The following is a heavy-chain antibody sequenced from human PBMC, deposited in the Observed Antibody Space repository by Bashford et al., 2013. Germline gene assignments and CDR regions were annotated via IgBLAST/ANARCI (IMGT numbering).Heavy chain of an antibody. J-gene: IGHJ4*02. CDR3: AKERGYIEY. Sequence: GSLRLSLCRAQDSRSVTTGCTGSAKFQGRGWCGSHELIVMGNRISYADSVKGRFTISRDNAKSMLYLQMNSLRADDTAVYYCAKERGYIEYWGQGTLVTVSS. CDR1: DSRSVTTG. V-gene: IGHV3-74*01. CDR2: LIVMGNRI.